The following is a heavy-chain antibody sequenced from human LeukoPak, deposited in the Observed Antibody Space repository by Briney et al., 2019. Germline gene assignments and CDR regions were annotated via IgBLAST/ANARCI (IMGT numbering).Heavy chain of an antibody. V-gene: IGHV3-53*01. CDR2: IYSGGST. J-gene: IGHJ4*02. D-gene: IGHD1-14*01. Sequence: GGFLRLSCAASGFTVSNNYMSWVRQAPGKGLEWVSLIYSGGSTYFADYVKGRFTISRDNSKNTLYLQMNSLRAEDTAVYSCAGGPDRGYWGQGTLVPVSS. CDR3: AGGPDRGY. CDR1: GFTVSNNY.